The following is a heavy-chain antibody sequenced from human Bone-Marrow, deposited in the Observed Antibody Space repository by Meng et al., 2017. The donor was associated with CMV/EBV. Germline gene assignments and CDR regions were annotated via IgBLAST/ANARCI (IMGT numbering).Heavy chain of an antibody. J-gene: IGHJ4*02. CDR3: AKDLGKIKLTSNQVVPDS. CDR2: MSDSGEVT. Sequence: GESLKISCAASGFTFSSYWMSWVRQAPGKGLEWVSSMSDSGEVTYYADNVKGRFTISRDTSKNTLFLQMNSLRVGDTAMYYCAKDLGKIKLTSNQVVPDSWGQGTLVTVYS. D-gene: IGHD2-15*01. CDR1: GFTFSSYW. V-gene: IGHV3-23*01.